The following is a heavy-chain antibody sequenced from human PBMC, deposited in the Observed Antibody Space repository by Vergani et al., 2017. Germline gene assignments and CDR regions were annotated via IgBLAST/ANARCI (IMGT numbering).Heavy chain of an antibody. D-gene: IGHD6-19*01. J-gene: IGHJ4*02. V-gene: IGHV3-20*04. CDR2: INWNGGST. CDR3: ARASGYSSGWYPPHDY. Sequence: EVQLVESGGGLVQPGRSLRLSCAASGFTFDDYGMSWVRQAPGKGLEWVSGINWNGGSTGYADSVKGRFTISRDNAKNSLYLQMNSLRAEDTALYYCARASGYSSGWYPPHDYWGQGTLVTVSS. CDR1: GFTFDDYG.